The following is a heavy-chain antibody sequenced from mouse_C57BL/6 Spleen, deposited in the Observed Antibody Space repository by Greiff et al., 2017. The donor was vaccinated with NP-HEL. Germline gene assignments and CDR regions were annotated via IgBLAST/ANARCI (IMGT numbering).Heavy chain of an antibody. V-gene: IGHV5-9*01. CDR3: ARHDYYGSSYRFAY. Sequence: EVNVVESGGGLVKPGGSLKLSCAASGFTFSSYTMSRVRQTPEKRLEWVATISGGGGNTYYPDSVKGRFTISRDNAKNTLYLQMSSLRSEDTALYYCARHDYYGSSYRFAYWGQGTLVTVSA. J-gene: IGHJ3*01. CDR1: GFTFSSYT. CDR2: ISGGGGNT. D-gene: IGHD1-1*01.